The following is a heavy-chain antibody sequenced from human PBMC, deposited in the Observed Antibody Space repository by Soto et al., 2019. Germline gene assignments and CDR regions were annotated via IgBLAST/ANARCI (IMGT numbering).Heavy chain of an antibody. CDR2: IYYRGSF. J-gene: IGHJ5*02. CDR3: ARPPEGSWPNYFDP. D-gene: IGHD6-13*01. V-gene: IGHV4-59*01. CDR1: GGSMSYYY. Sequence: SETLSLTCTVSGGSMSYYYWSWIRQPPGKGLEWIGYIYYRGSFNYTPSLKSRVTISVETSKNQFSLKLTSVTAADTAVYYCARPPEGSWPNYFDPWGQGTLVTVSS.